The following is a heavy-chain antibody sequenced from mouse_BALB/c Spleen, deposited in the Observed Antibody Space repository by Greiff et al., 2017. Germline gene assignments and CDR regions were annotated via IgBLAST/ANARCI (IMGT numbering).Heavy chain of an antibody. Sequence: VQLVESGPQLVRPGASVKISCKASGYSFTSYWMHWVKQRPGQGLEWIGMIDPSDSETRLNQKFKDKATLTVDKSSSTAYMQLSSPTSEDSAVYYCARSVHYYGYNFDYWGQGTTLTVSS. CDR2: IDPSDSET. V-gene: IGHV1-74*04. J-gene: IGHJ2*01. CDR1: GYSFTSYW. D-gene: IGHD1-2*01. CDR3: ARSVHYYGYNFDY.